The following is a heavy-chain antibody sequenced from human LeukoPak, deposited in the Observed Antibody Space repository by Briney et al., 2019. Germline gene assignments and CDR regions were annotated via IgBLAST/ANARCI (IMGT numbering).Heavy chain of an antibody. Sequence: GGSLRLSCAASGFTVSSNYMSWVRQAPGKGLEWVSVIYSGGSTYYTDSVKGRFTISRDNSKNTLYLQMNSLRAEDTAVYYWARDRSSGWGLDYWGQGTLVTVSS. CDR3: ARDRSSGWGLDY. D-gene: IGHD6-19*01. CDR2: IYSGGST. V-gene: IGHV3-53*01. CDR1: GFTVSSNY. J-gene: IGHJ4*02.